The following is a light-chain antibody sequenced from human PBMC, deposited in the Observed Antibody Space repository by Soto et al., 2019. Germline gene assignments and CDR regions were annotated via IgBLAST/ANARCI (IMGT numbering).Light chain of an antibody. J-gene: IGKJ1*01. CDR2: GAS. CDR1: QSVSSSY. V-gene: IGKV3-20*01. Sequence: EIVLTQSPGTLSLSPGERATLPCRASQSVSSSYLAWYQQKPGQAPRLLIYGASTRATDMPGRFSGRGAGAEFTLTISSLQSEDFAVYYCQQYRSWPRTFGQGTKVDIK. CDR3: QQYRSWPRT.